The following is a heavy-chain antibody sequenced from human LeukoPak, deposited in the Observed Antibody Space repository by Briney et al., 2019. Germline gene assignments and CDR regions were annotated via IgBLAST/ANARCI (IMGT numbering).Heavy chain of an antibody. J-gene: IGHJ4*02. CDR1: GFTFNNYA. V-gene: IGHV3-23*01. D-gene: IGHD4-17*01. CDR2: ISNSGGNI. CDR3: ARGLDYGDAGDY. Sequence: QPGGSLRLSCVASGFTFNNYAMSWVRQAPGRGLEWLSSISNSGGNIDYRNSVKGRFTISRDNSKNTLYLQMNSLRAEDTAVYYCARGLDYGDAGDYWGQGTLVTVSS.